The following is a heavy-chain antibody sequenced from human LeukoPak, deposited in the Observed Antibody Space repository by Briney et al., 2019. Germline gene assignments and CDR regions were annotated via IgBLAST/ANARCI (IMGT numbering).Heavy chain of an antibody. V-gene: IGHV4-59*08. CDR1: GGSFSGYY. D-gene: IGHD6-6*01. J-gene: IGHJ2*01. CDR2: IYSSGST. CDR3: ARGVRIEYSSSSRNWYLDL. Sequence: PSETLSLTCAVYGGSFSGYYWSWIRQPPGKGLEWIGYIYSSGSTNYNPSLKSRVTISVDTSKNQFSLKLRSVTAADTAVYYCARGVRIEYSSSSRNWYLDLWGRGTLVTVSS.